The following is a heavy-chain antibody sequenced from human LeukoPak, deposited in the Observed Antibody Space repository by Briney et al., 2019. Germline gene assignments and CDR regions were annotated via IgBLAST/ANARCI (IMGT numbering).Heavy chain of an antibody. D-gene: IGHD2-15*01. CDR3: ARHTATEAAIDS. CDR1: GGSIITYY. Sequence: SETLSLTCTVSGGSIITYYWSWIRQPPGKGLEWIGYIYYSGSTSYNPSLKSRVTISVDTSMNQFSLKVSSVTAADTAVYYCARHTATEAAIDSWGQGTLVTVSS. V-gene: IGHV4-59*08. CDR2: IYYSGST. J-gene: IGHJ4*02.